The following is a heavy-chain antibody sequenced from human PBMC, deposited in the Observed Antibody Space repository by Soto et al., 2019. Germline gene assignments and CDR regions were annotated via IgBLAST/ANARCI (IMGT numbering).Heavy chain of an antibody. CDR2: IYWDDDK. CDR1: GFSLSTTRVA. CDR3: AHSVVAGLGYYFDY. Sequence: QITLKESGPTLVKPTQTLTLTCTFSGFSLSTTRVAVGWIRQPPGKALEWLALIYWDDDKRYSPFLKSRLTLTKDHSNNQVVLTMTNMDPVDTATYYCAHSVVAGLGYYFDYWGQGNLVTVSS. V-gene: IGHV2-5*02. D-gene: IGHD6-19*01. J-gene: IGHJ4*02.